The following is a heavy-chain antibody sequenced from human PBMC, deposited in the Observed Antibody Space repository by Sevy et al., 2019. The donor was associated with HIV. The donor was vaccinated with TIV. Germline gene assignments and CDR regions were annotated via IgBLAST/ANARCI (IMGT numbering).Heavy chain of an antibody. J-gene: IGHJ6*02. CDR1: GFTFSSYA. V-gene: IGHV3-23*01. CDR2: ISGSGGSK. CDR3: AKAIGDYDFWSGFNYGMDV. Sequence: GGSLRLSCAASGFTFSSYAMSWVRQAPGKGLEWVSAISGSGGSKYYADSVKGRFTISRDNPKNTLYLQMNSLRAEDTGVYYCAKAIGDYDFWSGFNYGMDVWGQGTTVTVSS. D-gene: IGHD3-3*01.